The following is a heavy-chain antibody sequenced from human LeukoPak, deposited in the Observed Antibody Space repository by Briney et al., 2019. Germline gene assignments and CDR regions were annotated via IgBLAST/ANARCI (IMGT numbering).Heavy chain of an antibody. CDR1: GLTFSNSA. J-gene: IGHJ4*02. CDR3: AGSYSDNWYCFGY. Sequence: GSLRLSCAVSGLTFSNSAMSWVRQAPGKGLEWVSAISVGSDVIYYADSVKGRFAISRDNSKHTVYLQMDSLRAEDTALYYCAGSYSDNWYCFGYWGQGTLVTVSS. D-gene: IGHD1-1*01. CDR2: ISVGSDVI. V-gene: IGHV3-23*01.